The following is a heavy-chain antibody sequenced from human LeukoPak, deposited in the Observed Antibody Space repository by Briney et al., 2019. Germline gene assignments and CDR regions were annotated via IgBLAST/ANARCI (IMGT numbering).Heavy chain of an antibody. CDR3: ARDGYNSGYFDY. V-gene: IGHV4-30-4*01. J-gene: IGHJ4*02. D-gene: IGHD5-24*01. Sequence: SETLSLTCTVSGASISSGGYYWNWIRQPPGKGREGIGYIYYSRSTSYSPSLKSRLTISVDTSKNQFSLKLSSVTAADTAVYYCARDGYNSGYFDYWGQGTLVTVSS. CDR2: IYYSRST. CDR1: GASISSGGYY.